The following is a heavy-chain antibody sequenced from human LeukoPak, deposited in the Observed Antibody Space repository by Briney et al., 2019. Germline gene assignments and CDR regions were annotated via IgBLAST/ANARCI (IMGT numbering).Heavy chain of an antibody. V-gene: IGHV3-23*01. CDR2: LSGGGDST. Sequence: GGSLRLSCEASGFSFSSNAMSWVRQAPGKGLEWVSALSGGGDSTYYTDSVKGRFTISRDNAKDSLYLQMNSLRAEATAVYYCARDPGSGYEEHFDYWGQGTLVTVSS. J-gene: IGHJ4*02. CDR1: GFSFSSNA. CDR3: ARDPGSGYEEHFDY. D-gene: IGHD5-12*01.